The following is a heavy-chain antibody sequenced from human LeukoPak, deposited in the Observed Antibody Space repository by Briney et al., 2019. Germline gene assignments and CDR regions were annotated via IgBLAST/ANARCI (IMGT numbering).Heavy chain of an antibody. CDR3: AREAAIFGVVIKSHNWFGP. CDR2: IYYSGST. V-gene: IGHV4-31*03. D-gene: IGHD3-3*01. J-gene: IGHJ5*02. CDR1: GGSISSGGYY. Sequence: SETLSLTCTVSGGSISSGGYYWSWIRQHPGKGLEWIGYIYYSGSTYYNPSLKSRVTISVDTSKNQFSLKLSSVTAADTAVYYCAREAAIFGVVIKSHNWFGPWGQGTLVTVSS.